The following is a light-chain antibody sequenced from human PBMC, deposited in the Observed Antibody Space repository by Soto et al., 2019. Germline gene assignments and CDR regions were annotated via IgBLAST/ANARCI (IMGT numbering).Light chain of an antibody. CDR3: QQYGNSPWT. Sequence: EIVLTQSPGTLSLSPGERATLSCRASQSVSSSYLAWYQQKPGQAPRLLIYGASNGATGIPDRFSGSGSGTDFTLTISRLEPEDFAVYYCQQYGNSPWTFGQGTKVDIK. CDR1: QSVSSSY. J-gene: IGKJ1*01. V-gene: IGKV3-20*01. CDR2: GAS.